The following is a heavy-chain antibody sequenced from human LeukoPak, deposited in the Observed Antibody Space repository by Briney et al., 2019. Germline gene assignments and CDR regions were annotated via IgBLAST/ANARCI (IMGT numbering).Heavy chain of an antibody. CDR1: GFTFSSYA. J-gene: IGHJ3*02. CDR2: ISGSGGST. Sequence: GGSLRLSCAASGFTFSSYAMSWVRQAPGKGLEWVSAISGSGGSTYYADSVKRRFTISRDNYKNTLYLQMNSLRAEDTAVYYCAKRLGTDDAFDIWGQGTMVTVSS. D-gene: IGHD3-10*01. CDR3: AKRLGTDDAFDI. V-gene: IGHV3-23*01.